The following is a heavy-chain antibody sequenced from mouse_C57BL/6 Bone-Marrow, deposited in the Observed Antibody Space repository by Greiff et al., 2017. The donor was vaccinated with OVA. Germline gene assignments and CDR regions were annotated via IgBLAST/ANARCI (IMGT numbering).Heavy chain of an antibody. CDR1: GYTFTSYW. CDR2: IDPSDSNT. D-gene: IGHD1-1*01. CDR3: ARDYGSSYDSYYAMDY. J-gene: IGHJ4*01. V-gene: IGHV1-69*01. Sequence: QVQLQQPGAELVMPGASVKLSCKASGYTFTSYWMHWVKQRPGQGLEWIGEIDPSDSNTNYNQKFKGKSTLTVDKSSSTAYMQLSSLTSEDSAVYCCARDYGSSYDSYYAMDYWGRGTSVTVSS.